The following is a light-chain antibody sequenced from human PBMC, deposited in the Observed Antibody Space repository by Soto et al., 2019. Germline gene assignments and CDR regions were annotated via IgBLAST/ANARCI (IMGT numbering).Light chain of an antibody. CDR3: QPYDDYPLT. CDR2: DAS. V-gene: IGKV1-5*01. Sequence: DIQITQAPSTRSASVGDRFTITCRASQSIKNWLAWYQQKPGTAPKFLIYDASTLQSGVTSRFSGSGSGTEFTLTISSLQADDFATYFCQPYDDYPLTFGGGTKVDI. J-gene: IGKJ4*01. CDR1: QSIKNW.